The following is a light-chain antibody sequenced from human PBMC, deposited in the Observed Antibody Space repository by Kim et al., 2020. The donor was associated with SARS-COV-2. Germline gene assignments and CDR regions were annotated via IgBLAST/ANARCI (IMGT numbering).Light chain of an antibody. CDR1: QTIPSTL. Sequence: SPGEIAPLPCRASQTIPSTLLAWYQQKPGQAPRLLVYGASSRATGIPDRFSGSGSGTDFTLIISRLEPEDFAIYYCQNYGSSPWTFGQGTKVDIK. J-gene: IGKJ1*01. CDR3: QNYGSSPWT. V-gene: IGKV3-20*01. CDR2: GAS.